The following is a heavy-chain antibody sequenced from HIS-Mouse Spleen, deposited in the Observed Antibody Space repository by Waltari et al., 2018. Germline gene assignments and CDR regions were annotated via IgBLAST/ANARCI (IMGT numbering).Heavy chain of an antibody. CDR2: IKQDGSGQ. CDR1: GFTFSSYW. CDR3: ARERRGPGWFDP. V-gene: IGHV3-7*01. J-gene: IGHJ5*02. D-gene: IGHD5-12*01. Sequence: EVQLVESGGGLVQPGGSLRLSCAASGFTFSSYWMSWVRQAPGKGLEWVANIKQDGSGQYYVDSGKGRFTISGDNAKNSLYLKMNSLRAEDTAVYYCARERRGPGWFDPWGQGTLVTVSS.